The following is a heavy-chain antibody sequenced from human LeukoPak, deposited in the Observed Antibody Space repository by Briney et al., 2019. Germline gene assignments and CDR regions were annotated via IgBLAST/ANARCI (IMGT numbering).Heavy chain of an antibody. D-gene: IGHD1-7*01. CDR2: IYYSGST. CDR1: GGFISSSSYY. J-gene: IGHJ5*02. Sequence: SETLSLTCTVSGGFISSSSYYWGWIRQPPGKGLEWIGSIYYSGSTYYNPSLKSRVTISVDTSKNQFSLKLSSVTAADTAVYYCARVKYNWNYVAGHWFDPWGQGTLVTVSS. CDR3: ARVKYNWNYVAGHWFDP. V-gene: IGHV4-39*07.